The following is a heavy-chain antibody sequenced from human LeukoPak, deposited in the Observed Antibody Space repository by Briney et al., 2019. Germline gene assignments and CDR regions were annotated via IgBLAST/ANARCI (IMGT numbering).Heavy chain of an antibody. J-gene: IGHJ4*02. CDR1: GSTFSSYA. V-gene: IGHV1-69*13. CDR3: ARGDCTNGVCYYYFDY. Sequence: SVKVSCKASGSTFSSYAISWVRQAPGQGLEWMGGIIPIFGTANYAQKFQGRVTITADESTSTAYMELSSLRSEDTAVYYCARGDCTNGVCYYYFDYWGQGTLVTVSS. CDR2: IIPIFGTA. D-gene: IGHD2-8*01.